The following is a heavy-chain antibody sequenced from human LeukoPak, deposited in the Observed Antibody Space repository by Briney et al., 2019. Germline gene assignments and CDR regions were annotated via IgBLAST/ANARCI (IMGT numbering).Heavy chain of an antibody. Sequence: ASVKVSCKASGYTFTSYGISWVRQAPGQGLEWMGVINPSGGSTSYTQKFQGRVTMTRDMSTSTVYMELSSLRSEDTAVYYCARAKSYGGSGNFYYYYYMDVWGKGTTVTVSS. D-gene: IGHD3-10*01. CDR2: INPSGGST. CDR1: GYTFTSYG. J-gene: IGHJ6*03. CDR3: ARAKSYGGSGNFYYYYYMDV. V-gene: IGHV1-46*01.